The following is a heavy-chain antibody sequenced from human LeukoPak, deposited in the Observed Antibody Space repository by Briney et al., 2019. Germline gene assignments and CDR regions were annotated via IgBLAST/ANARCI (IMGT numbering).Heavy chain of an antibody. CDR3: ANHFRSDYYYYMDV. D-gene: IGHD2/OR15-2a*01. V-gene: IGHV3-23*01. CDR2: ISGSGGST. Sequence: QTGGSLRLSCAASGFTFSSYAMSWVRQAPGKGLEWVSAISGSGGSTYYADSVKGRFTISRDNSKNTLYLQMNSLRAEDTAVYYCANHFRSDYYYYMDVWGKGTTVTVSS. J-gene: IGHJ6*03. CDR1: GFTFSSYA.